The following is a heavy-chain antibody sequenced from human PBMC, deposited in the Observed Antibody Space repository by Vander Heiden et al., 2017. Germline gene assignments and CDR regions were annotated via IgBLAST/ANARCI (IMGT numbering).Heavy chain of an antibody. CDR1: GFTFSGSA. V-gene: IGHV3-73*02. CDR3: TRGEVDY. J-gene: IGHJ4*02. CDR2: IRSKANSYAT. D-gene: IGHD2-21*01. Sequence: EVQLVESGGGLVQPGGSLNLSSAASGFTFSGSAMHWVRQASGKGLEWVGRIRSKANSYATAYAASVKGRFTISRDDSKNTAYLQMNSLKTEDTAVYYCTRGEVDYWGQGTLVTVSS.